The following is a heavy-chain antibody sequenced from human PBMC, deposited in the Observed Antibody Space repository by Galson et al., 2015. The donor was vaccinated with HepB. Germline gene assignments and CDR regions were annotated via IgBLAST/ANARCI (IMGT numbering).Heavy chain of an antibody. CDR1: GFTFSSYG. Sequence: SLRLSCAASGFTFSSYGMHWVRQAPGKGLEWVAVIWYDGSNKYYADSVKGRFTISRDNSKNTLYLQMNSLRAEDTAVYYCARGYSPRYAFDIWGQGTMVTVSS. CDR3: ARGYSPRYAFDI. CDR2: IWYDGSNK. V-gene: IGHV3-33*01. D-gene: IGHD5-18*01. J-gene: IGHJ3*02.